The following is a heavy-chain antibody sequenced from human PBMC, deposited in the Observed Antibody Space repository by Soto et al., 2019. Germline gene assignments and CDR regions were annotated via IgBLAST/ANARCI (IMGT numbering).Heavy chain of an antibody. D-gene: IGHD3-3*01. CDR2: IYYSGST. Sequence: SETLSLTCTVSGGSISSYYWSWIRQPPGKGLEWIGYIYYSGSTNYNPSLKSRVTISVDTSKNQFSLKLSSVTAADTAVYYCAGHLGSVATSFGASSYYYCMDVWGKGTTVTVSS. V-gene: IGHV4-59*08. CDR1: GGSISSYY. CDR3: AGHLGSVATSFGASSYYYCMDV. J-gene: IGHJ6*03.